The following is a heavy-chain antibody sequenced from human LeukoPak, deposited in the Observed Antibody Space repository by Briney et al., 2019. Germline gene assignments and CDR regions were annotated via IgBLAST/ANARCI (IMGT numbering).Heavy chain of an antibody. CDR1: GGSFSDYY. D-gene: IGHD1-26*01. Sequence: PSETLTLTCAVYGGSFSDYYWTWIRQPPGKGLEWIGEIDHSGSTNYNPSLRSRVTISVDTSKNQFSLNLTSVTAEDTAVYYCAKDAYSGSYFRGYYFDYWGQGTLVTVSS. J-gene: IGHJ4*02. CDR2: IDHSGST. V-gene: IGHV4-34*01. CDR3: AKDAYSGSYFRGYYFDY.